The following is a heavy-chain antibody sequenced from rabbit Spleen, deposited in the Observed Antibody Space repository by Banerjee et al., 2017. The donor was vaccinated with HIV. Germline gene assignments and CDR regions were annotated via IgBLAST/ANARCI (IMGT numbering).Heavy chain of an antibody. CDR2: IYAGSSGST. V-gene: IGHV1S45*01. D-gene: IGHD6-1*01. CDR1: GFSFSSDYW. J-gene: IGHJ4*01. CDR3: ARAGDADYPYDDYFKL. Sequence: QEQLEESGGGLVKPEGSLTLTCTASGFSFSSDYWIYWVRQAPGKGLEWIGYIYAGSSGSTDYANWAKGRFTISKTSSTTVTLQMTSLTAADTATYFCARAGDADYPYDDYFKLWGQGTLVTVS.